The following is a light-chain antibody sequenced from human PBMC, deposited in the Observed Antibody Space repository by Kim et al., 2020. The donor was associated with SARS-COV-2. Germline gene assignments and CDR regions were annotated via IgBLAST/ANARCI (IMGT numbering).Light chain of an antibody. V-gene: IGLV4-69*01. CDR3: QTWGTGTWV. CDR1: SGHSSYA. Sequence: SVKLTCTLSSGHSSYAIAWHQQQPEKGPRYLMKVNSDGSHNKGDGIPDRFSGSSSGAERYLTISSLQSEDEADYYCQTWGTGTWVFGGGTQLTVL. J-gene: IGLJ3*02. CDR2: VNSDGSH.